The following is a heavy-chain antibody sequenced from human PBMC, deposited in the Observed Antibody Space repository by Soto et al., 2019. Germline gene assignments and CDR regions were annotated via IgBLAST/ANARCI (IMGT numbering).Heavy chain of an antibody. V-gene: IGHV3-33*01. CDR3: ARARHCISPSCYGGVGYYYGMDV. J-gene: IGHJ6*02. CDR1: GFTFSSYG. D-gene: IGHD2-2*01. Sequence: QVQLVESGGGVVQPGRSLRLSCAASGFTFSSYGMHWVRQAPGKGLEWVAVIWYDGSNKYYADSVKGRFTISRDNSKNTLYLQMNSLRAEDTAVYYCARARHCISPSCYGGVGYYYGMDVWGQGTTVTVSS. CDR2: IWYDGSNK.